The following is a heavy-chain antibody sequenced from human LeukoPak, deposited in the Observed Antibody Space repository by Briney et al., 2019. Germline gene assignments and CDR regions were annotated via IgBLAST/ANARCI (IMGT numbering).Heavy chain of an antibody. D-gene: IGHD2-21*01. CDR2: VSSSGNF. Sequence: SETLSLTCTVSGVSISNYYWTWIRQPPGKGLEWIGDVSSSGNFYYNPSLKSRVTISPDTPTNQFSLKLISVTAADTAVYYCARTNRYGVGGYYSAATIYYFMDVWGKGTTVTVSS. CDR3: ARTNRYGVGGYYSAATIYYFMDV. J-gene: IGHJ6*03. CDR1: GVSISNYY. V-gene: IGHV4-59*01.